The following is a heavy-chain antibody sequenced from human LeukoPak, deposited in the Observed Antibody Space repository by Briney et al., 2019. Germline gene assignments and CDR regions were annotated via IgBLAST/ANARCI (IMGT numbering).Heavy chain of an antibody. V-gene: IGHV3-7*01. CDR1: GFTISSYW. Sequence: GGSLRLSCAVSGFTISSYWMSWVRQAPGKGLEWVANIKQDGRGKYYVDSVKGRFTISRDNAKNSLYLEMNSLRAEDTAVYYCARGGVRGDNWGQGTLVTVSS. J-gene: IGHJ4*02. CDR3: ARGGVRGDN. CDR2: IKQDGRGK.